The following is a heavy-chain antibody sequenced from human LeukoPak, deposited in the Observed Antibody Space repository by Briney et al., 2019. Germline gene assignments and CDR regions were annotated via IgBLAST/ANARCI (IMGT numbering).Heavy chain of an antibody. CDR3: ARGRSSWYATCYFDY. V-gene: IGHV4-39*07. Sequence: SETLSLTCTVSGGSISSSSYYWGWIRQPPGKGLEWIGSIYYSGSTYYNPSLKSRVTISVDTSKNQFSLKLSSVTAADTAVYYCARGRSSWYATCYFDYWGQGTLVTVSS. D-gene: IGHD6-13*01. J-gene: IGHJ4*02. CDR2: IYYSGST. CDR1: GGSISSSSYY.